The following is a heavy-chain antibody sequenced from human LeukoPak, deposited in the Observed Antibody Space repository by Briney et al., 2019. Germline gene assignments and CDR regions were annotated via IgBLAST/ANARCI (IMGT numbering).Heavy chain of an antibody. CDR2: IWYDGSDK. CDR1: GFIFSNYD. J-gene: IGHJ4*02. CDR3: ARGGDSSGFDY. D-gene: IGHD6-19*01. V-gene: IGHV3-33*01. Sequence: GGSLRLSCAASGFIFSNYDMHWVRQAPGKGLEWVAVIWYDGSDKHYADSVQGRFTISRDNSKNTLYLQMNSLRAEDTAVYYCARGGDSSGFDYWGQGTLVTVSS.